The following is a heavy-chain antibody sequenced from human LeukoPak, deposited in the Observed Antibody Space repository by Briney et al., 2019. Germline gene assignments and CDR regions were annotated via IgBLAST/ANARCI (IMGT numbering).Heavy chain of an antibody. V-gene: IGHV3-7*03. D-gene: IGHD6-13*01. CDR3: ARSIPYGTTWYGRSDY. Sequence: GGSLRLSCAASGFPFNAYWMTWVRQAPGKGLEWVANIRQDGDTKYYVDSVKGRFTISRDNAMNSLYLQMNSLRAEDTAIYYCARSIPYGTTWYGRSDYWGQGTLVTVSS. J-gene: IGHJ4*02. CDR1: GFPFNAYW. CDR2: IRQDGDTK.